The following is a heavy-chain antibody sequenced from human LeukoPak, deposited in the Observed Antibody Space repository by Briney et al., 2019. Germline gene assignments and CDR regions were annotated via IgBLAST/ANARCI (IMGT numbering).Heavy chain of an antibody. V-gene: IGHV1-2*02. CDR1: GYTFTGYY. D-gene: IGHD3-22*01. J-gene: IGHJ5*02. CDR2: INPNSGGT. CDR3: ARDGVAYYYDSSGYYHWFDP. Sequence: GASVKVSCKASGYTFTGYYMHWVRQAPGQGLEWMGWINPNSGGTNYAQKFQGRVTMTRDTSISTAYMELSRLRSDDTAVYYCARDGVAYYYDSSGYYHWFDPWGQGTLVTVSS.